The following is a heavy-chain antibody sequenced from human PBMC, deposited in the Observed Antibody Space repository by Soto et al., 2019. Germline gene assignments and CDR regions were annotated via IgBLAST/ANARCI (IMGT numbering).Heavy chain of an antibody. J-gene: IGHJ6*02. CDR3: AKESGERTYSFDGMDI. V-gene: IGHV3-30*18. CDR1: GFSFESYS. Sequence: GGSLRLSCAGSGFSFESYSIHWVRQAPGKGLEWVSTVSFDSKNKYYIESVEGRFTLSRDNAKNLVSLQMNSLRHEDTAVYYCAKESGERTYSFDGMDIWGPGTTVTVSS. D-gene: IGHD4-4*01. CDR2: VSFDSKNK.